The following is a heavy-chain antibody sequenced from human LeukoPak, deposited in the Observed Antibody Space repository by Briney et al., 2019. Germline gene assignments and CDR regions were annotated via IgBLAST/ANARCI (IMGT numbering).Heavy chain of an antibody. Sequence: SETLSLTCTVSGGSISSCGYYWSWIRQHPGKGLEWIGYIYYSGSTYYNPALKSRVTISVDTSKNQFSLKLSSVTAADTAVYYCARDKAYYYDSSTHAFDIWGQGTMVTVSS. V-gene: IGHV4-31*03. CDR1: GGSISSCGYY. CDR2: IYYSGST. CDR3: ARDKAYYYDSSTHAFDI. J-gene: IGHJ3*02. D-gene: IGHD3-22*01.